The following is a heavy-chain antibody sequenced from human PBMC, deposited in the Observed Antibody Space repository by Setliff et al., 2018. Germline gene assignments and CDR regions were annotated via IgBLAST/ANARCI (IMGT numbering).Heavy chain of an antibody. CDR2: FDAEDGET. CDR3: AREGVDTRSSTDYRYYMDV. J-gene: IGHJ6*03. CDR1: GYTLSELF. D-gene: IGHD5-18*01. V-gene: IGHV1-24*01. Sequence: ASVKVSCKVSGYTLSELFMHWVRQAPGKGLEWMGGFDAEDGETIYAQKFQGRVTMTEDTSTDTAYMELRSLRTEDTAVYYCAREGVDTRSSTDYRYYMDVWGKGTTVTVSS.